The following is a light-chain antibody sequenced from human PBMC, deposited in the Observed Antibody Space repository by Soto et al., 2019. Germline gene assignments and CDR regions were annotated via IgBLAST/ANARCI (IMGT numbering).Light chain of an antibody. J-gene: IGKJ1*01. CDR1: QSVSSSY. Sequence: EIVLTQSPGTLSLSPGERATLSCRASQSVSSSYLAWYQQKPGQAHRLLIYGGSSRATGIPDRFSGSGSGKDFTLTISRLEPEDFAVYYCQQYGSSPETFGQGTKVEIK. CDR2: GGS. CDR3: QQYGSSPET. V-gene: IGKV3-20*01.